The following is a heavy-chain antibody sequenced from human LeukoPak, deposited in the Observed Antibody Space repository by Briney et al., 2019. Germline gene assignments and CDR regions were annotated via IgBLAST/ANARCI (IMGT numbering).Heavy chain of an antibody. CDR2: ITPNADRT. V-gene: IGHV3-23*01. J-gene: IGHJ1*01. D-gene: IGHD3-22*01. CDR1: GFTFGSYG. Sequence: GGSLRLSCAASGFTFGSYGMSWVRQAPGRGLEWVSFITPNADRTSYADSVEGRFTISRDNPRNTLYMQINSLRDEDTAIYYCAIMHGYYDGSGYWVQWGQGTLVTVSS. CDR3: AIMHGYYDGSGYWVQ.